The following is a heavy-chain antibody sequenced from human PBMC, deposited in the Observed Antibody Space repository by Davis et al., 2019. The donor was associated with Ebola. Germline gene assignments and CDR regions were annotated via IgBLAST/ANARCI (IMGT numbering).Heavy chain of an antibody. CDR2: LSYDGSPK. V-gene: IGHV3-30-3*01. J-gene: IGHJ4*02. CDR1: GFIFAKYT. D-gene: IGHD2-15*01. CDR3: GRARVKVVDY. Sequence: PGGSLRLSCAASGFIFAKYTLHWVRQAPGKGLEWVAALSYDGSPKYYADSVRGRFNISRNNSKNTMYLQMDGLTNEDTAVYYCGRARVKVVDYWGQGTLVTVSS.